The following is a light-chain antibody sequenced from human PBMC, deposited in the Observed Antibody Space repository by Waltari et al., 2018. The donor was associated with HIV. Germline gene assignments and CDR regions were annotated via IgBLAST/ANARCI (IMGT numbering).Light chain of an antibody. J-gene: IGLJ3*02. Sequence: QSALTQPASVSGSPGQSITLSCTGTSSDVGVYNLVSWYQQHPGKAPKLIIYEVTKRPSGVSNRFSASKSGNTASLTISGLQAEDEAHYHCCSYAGSSTLVFGGGTNVIVL. V-gene: IGLV2-23*02. CDR2: EVT. CDR3: CSYAGSSTLV. CDR1: SSDVGVYNL.